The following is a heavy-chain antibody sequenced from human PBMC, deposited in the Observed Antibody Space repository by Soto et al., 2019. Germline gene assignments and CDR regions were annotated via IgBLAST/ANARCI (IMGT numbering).Heavy chain of an antibody. J-gene: IGHJ4*02. D-gene: IGHD3-10*01. CDR3: ARDIGSYAYGEGY. CDR1: GGSINSYC. CDR2: VYSSGTS. Sequence: SETLSLTCSVSGGSINSYCWSWLRQPAGKGLEWIGRVYSSGTSDYNPSLNSRATLSVETSKNQLSLKLSSVTAADTAMYYCARDIGSYAYGEGYWGQGIQVT. V-gene: IGHV4-4*07.